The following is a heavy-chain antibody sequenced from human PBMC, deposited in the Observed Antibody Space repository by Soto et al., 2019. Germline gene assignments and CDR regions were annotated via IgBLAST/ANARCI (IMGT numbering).Heavy chain of an antibody. CDR2: FYYIGST. CDR1: GGSISSYY. J-gene: IGHJ3*02. D-gene: IGHD2-15*01. CDR3: ARHLIVVVAHGQASGAFDI. Sequence: SETLSLTCTVSGGSISSYYWSWIRQPPRKGLYLIGYFYYIGSTNYNPSLKSRVTISVDTSKNQFSLKLSSVTAADTAVYYCARHLIVVVAHGQASGAFDIWGQGTMVTVSS. V-gene: IGHV4-59*08.